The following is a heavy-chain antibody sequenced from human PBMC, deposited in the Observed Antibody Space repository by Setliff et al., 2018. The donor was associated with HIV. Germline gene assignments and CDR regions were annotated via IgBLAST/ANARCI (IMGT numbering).Heavy chain of an antibody. V-gene: IGHV5-51*01. CDR3: ARHRVDTSMLVVKSPGAFDL. J-gene: IGHJ3*01. D-gene: IGHD3-22*01. CDR2: IFPSDSDT. CDR1: GYSFGDYW. Sequence: PGESLKISCRGFGYSFGDYWIGWVRQKPGQGLEWMGIIFPSDSDTRVNPSFQGQVTISADRSTYGVFLQWRSHKASDTGMYFCARHRVDTSMLVVKSPGAFDLWGQGTLVTVSS.